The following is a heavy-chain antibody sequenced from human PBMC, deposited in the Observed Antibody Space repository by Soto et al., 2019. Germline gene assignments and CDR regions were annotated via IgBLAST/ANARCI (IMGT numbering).Heavy chain of an antibody. D-gene: IGHD5-18*01. CDR1: GGSISSGGYY. J-gene: IGHJ4*02. CDR3: ARSGYSYGPNPLLY. CDR2: IYYSGST. Sequence: SETRSLTCTVSGGSISSGGYYWSWIRQHPGKGLEWIGYIYYSGSTYYNPSLKSRVTISVDTSKNQFSLKLSSVTAADTAVYYCARSGYSYGPNPLLYWGQGTLVTVS. V-gene: IGHV4-31*03.